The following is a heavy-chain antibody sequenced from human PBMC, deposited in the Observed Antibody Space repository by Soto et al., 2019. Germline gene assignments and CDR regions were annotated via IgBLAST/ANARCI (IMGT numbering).Heavy chain of an antibody. CDR3: ARGPTKSNCSGGSCYSRGHYYYYYGMDV. CDR1: GGSFSGYY. CDR2: INHSGST. J-gene: IGHJ6*02. Sequence: SETLSLTCAVYGGSFSGYYWSWIRQPPGKGLEWIGEINHSGSTNYNPSLKSRVTISVDTSKNQFSLKLSSVTAADTAVYYCARGPTKSNCSGGSCYSRGHYYYYYGMDVWGQGITVTVSS. D-gene: IGHD2-15*01. V-gene: IGHV4-34*01.